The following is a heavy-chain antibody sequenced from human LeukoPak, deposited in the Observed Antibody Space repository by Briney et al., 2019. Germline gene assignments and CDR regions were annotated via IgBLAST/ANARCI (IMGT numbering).Heavy chain of an antibody. CDR3: ARDRPVLRYFDWFFNWFDP. Sequence: SVKVSCKASGGTFSSYVISWVRQAPGQGLEWMGRIIPILGIANYAQKFQGRVTITADKSTSTAYMELSSLRSEDTAVYYCARDRPVLRYFDWFFNWFDPWGQGTLVTVSS. J-gene: IGHJ5*02. CDR1: GGTFSSYV. CDR2: IIPILGIA. V-gene: IGHV1-69*04. D-gene: IGHD3-9*01.